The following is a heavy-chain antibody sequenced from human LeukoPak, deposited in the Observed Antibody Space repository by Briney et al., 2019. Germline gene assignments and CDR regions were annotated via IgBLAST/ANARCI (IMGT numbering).Heavy chain of an antibody. D-gene: IGHD2/OR15-2a*01. CDR2: INSDGSGT. J-gene: IGHJ4*02. Sequence: TGGSLRLSCAASGFTLSSYWMHWVRQAPGKGLVWVSRINSDGSGTRYADSVKGRFTISRDNAKNTLYLQMNTLRAEDTAVYYCARDSGTTDFDYWGQGTLVTVSS. V-gene: IGHV3-74*01. CDR3: ARDSGTTDFDY. CDR1: GFTLSSYW.